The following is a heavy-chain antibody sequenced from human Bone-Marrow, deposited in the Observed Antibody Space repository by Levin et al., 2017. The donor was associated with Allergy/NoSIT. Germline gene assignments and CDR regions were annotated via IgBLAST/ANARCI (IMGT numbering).Heavy chain of an antibody. Sequence: PSETLSLTCAVSGYSISSGYYWGWIRQPPGKGLEWIGSIYHSGSTYYNPSLKSRVTISVDTSKNQFSLKLSSVTAADTAVYYCAREFSATYGDYADYWGQGTLVTVSS. CDR2: IYHSGST. J-gene: IGHJ4*02. V-gene: IGHV4-38-2*02. CDR1: GYSISSGYY. D-gene: IGHD4-17*01. CDR3: AREFSATYGDYADY.